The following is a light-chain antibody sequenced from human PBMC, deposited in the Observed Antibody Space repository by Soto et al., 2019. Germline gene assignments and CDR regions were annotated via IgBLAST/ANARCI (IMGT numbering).Light chain of an antibody. V-gene: IGKV3-20*01. CDR1: QSVSSSY. CDR3: QQYCSSPLT. CDR2: GAS. Sequence: EIVLTQSPGTLSLSPGERATLSCRASQSVSSSYLAWYQQKPGQAPRLLIYGASSRATGIPDRFSGSGSGTDFTLTISILEPEDFAVDYCQQYCSSPLTFRQGTKLEIK. J-gene: IGKJ2*01.